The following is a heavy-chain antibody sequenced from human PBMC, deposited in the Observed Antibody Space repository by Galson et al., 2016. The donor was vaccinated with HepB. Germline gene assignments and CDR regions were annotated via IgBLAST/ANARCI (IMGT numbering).Heavy chain of an antibody. CDR1: GFTFSSYG. D-gene: IGHD6-19*01. J-gene: IGHJ6*02. CDR2: IWYDGSNK. CDR3: ARDGSTLQWLEYMDV. V-gene: IGHV3-33*01. Sequence: SLRLSCAASGFTFSSYGMHWVRQAPGKGLEWVAVIWYDGSNKYYADSVKGRFTISRDNSKNTLYLQMNSLRAEDTAVYYCARDGSTLQWLEYMDVWGQGTAVTVSS.